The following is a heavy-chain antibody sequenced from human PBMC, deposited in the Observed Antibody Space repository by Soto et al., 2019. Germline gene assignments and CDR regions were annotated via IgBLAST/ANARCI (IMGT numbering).Heavy chain of an antibody. V-gene: IGHV4-34*01. Sequence: PSETLSLTCAVYGGAFSGYYWTWVRQTPGKGLEWIGEKEHGESTTYNPSLQSRVSISLDSVRKQVSLQLTSVTAADSATYYCARGHIVSSNFYFLEVWGKGTTVTVSS. J-gene: IGHJ6*04. D-gene: IGHD3-16*02. CDR3: ARGHIVSSNFYFLEV. CDR2: KEHGEST. CDR1: GGAFSGYY.